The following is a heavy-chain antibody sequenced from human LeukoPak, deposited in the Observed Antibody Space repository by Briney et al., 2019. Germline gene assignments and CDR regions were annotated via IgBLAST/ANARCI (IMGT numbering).Heavy chain of an antibody. V-gene: IGHV4-59*01. CDR2: IYYSGST. CDR1: SGSISTYY. Sequence: ASETLSLTCTVSSGSISTYYWSWIRQPPGKGLEWIGYIYYSGSTNYNPSLKSRVTISVDTSKNQFSLKLSSVTAADTAVYYCARVKYYYYYYMDVWGKGTTVTVSS. CDR3: ARVKYYYYYYMDV. J-gene: IGHJ6*03.